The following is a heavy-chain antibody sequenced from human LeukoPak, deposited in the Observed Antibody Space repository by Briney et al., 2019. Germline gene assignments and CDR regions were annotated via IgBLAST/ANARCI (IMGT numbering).Heavy chain of an antibody. CDR2: INPNSGGT. CDR3: AGGTLSHDYVGY. Sequence: ASVKVSCKASGYTFTGYYMHWVRQAPGQGLEWMGRINPNSGGTNYAQKFQGRVTMTRDTSISTAYMELSRLRSDDTAVYYCAGGTLSHDYVGYWGQGTLVTVSS. CDR1: GYTFTGYY. J-gene: IGHJ4*02. V-gene: IGHV1-2*06.